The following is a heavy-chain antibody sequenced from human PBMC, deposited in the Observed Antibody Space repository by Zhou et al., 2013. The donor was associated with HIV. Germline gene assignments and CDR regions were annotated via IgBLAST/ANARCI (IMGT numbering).Heavy chain of an antibody. D-gene: IGHD3-22*01. Sequence: QVQLVQSGAEVKKPGSSVKFSCKASGGSFKNIGISWVRQAPGQGLQWIGGIVPFFHTANYAQKFQDRVTMTTDESTRTAFMDLRSLRSDDTAIYYCAADSHESEGMGWMAPWGQGTLVTVSS. V-gene: IGHV1-69*05. J-gene: IGHJ5*02. CDR3: AADSHESEGMGWMAP. CDR1: GGSFKNIG. CDR2: IVPFFHTA.